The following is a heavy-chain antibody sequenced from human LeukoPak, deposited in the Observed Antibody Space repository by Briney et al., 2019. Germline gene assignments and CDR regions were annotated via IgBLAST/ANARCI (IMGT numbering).Heavy chain of an antibody. CDR2: IYHSGST. CDR1: GGSISSGGYY. V-gene: IGHV4-30-2*01. D-gene: IGHD1-26*01. Sequence: NASQTLSLTCTVSGGSISSGGYYWSWIRQPPGKGLEWIGYIYHSGSTYYNPSLKSRVTISVDRSKNQFSLKLSSVTAADTAVYYCARGTKRVGLVTWGQGTLVTVSS. CDR3: ARGTKRVGLVT. J-gene: IGHJ4*02.